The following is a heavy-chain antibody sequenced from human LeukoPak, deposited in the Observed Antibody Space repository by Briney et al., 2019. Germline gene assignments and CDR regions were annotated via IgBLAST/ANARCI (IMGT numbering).Heavy chain of an antibody. Sequence: GGSLRLSCAASGFTFSSYAMHWVRQAPGKGLEWVAVISYDGSNKYYADSVKGRFTISRDNAKNTLYLQMNSLRAEDTAVYYCASTIEWGQGTLVTVSS. CDR2: ISYDGSNK. V-gene: IGHV3-30-3*01. CDR3: ASTIE. CDR1: GFTFSSYA. J-gene: IGHJ4*02. D-gene: IGHD5-24*01.